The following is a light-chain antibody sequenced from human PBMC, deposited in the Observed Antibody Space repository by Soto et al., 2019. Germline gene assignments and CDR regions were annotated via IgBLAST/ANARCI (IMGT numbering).Light chain of an antibody. CDR1: SSDIGAGYD. CDR3: QSYDRSLSYV. J-gene: IGLJ1*01. Sequence: QLVLTQPPSVSGAPGQRVTISCTGSSSDIGAGYDVHWYQQLPRTAPKLLIYGNSNRPSGVPDRFSGSKSGTSASLAITGLQAEDEADYYCQSYDRSLSYVFGTGTKLTVL. V-gene: IGLV1-40*01. CDR2: GNS.